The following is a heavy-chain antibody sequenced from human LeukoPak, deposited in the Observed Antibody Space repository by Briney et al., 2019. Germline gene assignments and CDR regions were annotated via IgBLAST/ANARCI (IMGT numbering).Heavy chain of an antibody. Sequence: GGSLRLSCAASGFSFSTYSMNWVRQAPGKGLEWVSYISSSSSTIYYADSVKGRFTISRDNAKNTLYLQMNSLRAEDTAVYYCARDRVYSYELNYYYYYMDVWGKGTTVTVSS. J-gene: IGHJ6*03. V-gene: IGHV3-48*01. CDR1: GFSFSTYS. CDR2: ISSSSSTI. D-gene: IGHD5-18*01. CDR3: ARDRVYSYELNYYYYYMDV.